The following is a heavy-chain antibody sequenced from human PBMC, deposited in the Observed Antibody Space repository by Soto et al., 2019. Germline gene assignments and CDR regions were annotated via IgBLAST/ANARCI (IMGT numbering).Heavy chain of an antibody. Sequence: WTWIRQPPGKGLEWIGYISYTGTTNYNPSLKSRVTISVDTSKNQFSLRLSSVTPADTALYYCAKLVAVGGTDDWVDPWGQVTRVT. V-gene: IGHV4-61*07. D-gene: IGHD6-19*01. CDR2: ISYTGTT. CDR3: AKLVAVGGTDDWVDP. J-gene: IGHJ5*02.